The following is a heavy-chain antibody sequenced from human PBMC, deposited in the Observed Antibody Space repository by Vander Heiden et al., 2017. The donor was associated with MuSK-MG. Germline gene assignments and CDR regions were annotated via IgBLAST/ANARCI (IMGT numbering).Heavy chain of an antibody. CDR1: GFPFSDYN. V-gene: IGHV3-11*01. CDR3: ARDRGVPGWFDY. CDR2: ISSSGSTI. Sequence: QVQLVESGGGVVKPGGSLSLSSAASGFPFSDYNMSWILQAPGKWLEWVSYISSSGSTIYYADSVKGRFTISRDNAKNSLYLQMNSLRAEDTAVYYCARDRGVPGWFDYWGQGTLVTVSS. J-gene: IGHJ4*02. D-gene: IGHD2-15*01.